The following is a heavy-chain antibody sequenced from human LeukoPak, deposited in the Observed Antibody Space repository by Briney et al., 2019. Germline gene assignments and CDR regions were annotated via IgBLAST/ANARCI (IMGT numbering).Heavy chain of an antibody. CDR3: ARHGTYDSSGTHDY. CDR1: GGSISSRTYY. Sequence: PSETLSLTCTVSGGSISSRTYYWGWIRQPPGKGLEWIGSIYYSGNTYYNPSLKSRVTISVDTSKNHFSLKLSSVTAADTAVYYCARHGTYDSSGTHDYWGQETRVTVSS. D-gene: IGHD3-22*01. J-gene: IGHJ4*02. CDR2: IYYSGNT. V-gene: IGHV4-39*01.